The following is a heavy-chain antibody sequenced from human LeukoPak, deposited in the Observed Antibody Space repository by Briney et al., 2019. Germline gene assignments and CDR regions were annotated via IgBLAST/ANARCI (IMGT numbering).Heavy chain of an antibody. CDR2: ISSSSSYI. Sequence: GGSLRLSCAASGFTFSSYSMNWVRQAPGKGLEWVSSISSSSSYIYYADSVKGRFTISRDNAKNSPYLQMNSLRAEDTAVYYCARDGLDTAMNWGQGTLVTVSS. V-gene: IGHV3-21*01. CDR3: ARDGLDTAMN. D-gene: IGHD5-18*01. CDR1: GFTFSSYS. J-gene: IGHJ4*02.